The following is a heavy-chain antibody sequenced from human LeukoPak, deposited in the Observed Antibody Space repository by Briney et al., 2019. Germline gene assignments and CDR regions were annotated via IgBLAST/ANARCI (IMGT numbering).Heavy chain of an antibody. Sequence: ASVKVSCKASGYTFTSYDINWVRQATGQGLEWMGWMNPNSGNTGYAQKFQGRVTMTRNTSISTAYMELSSLRSEDTAVYYCAGVYSGSSSIDYWGQGTLVTVSS. CDR1: GYTFTSYD. CDR2: MNPNSGNT. J-gene: IGHJ4*02. D-gene: IGHD1-26*01. V-gene: IGHV1-8*01. CDR3: AGVYSGSSSIDY.